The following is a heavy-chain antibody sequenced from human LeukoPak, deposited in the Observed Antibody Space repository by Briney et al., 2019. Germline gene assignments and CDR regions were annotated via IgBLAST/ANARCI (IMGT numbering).Heavy chain of an antibody. CDR3: ARDRSSTMVRAVPDAFDI. CDR1: GFTFSSYS. CDR2: ISSSSSYI. Sequence: GGSLRLSCAASGFTFSSYSMNWVRQAPGKGLEWVSSISSSSSYIYYADSVKGRFTISRDNAKNSLYLQMNSLRAEDTAVYYCARDRSSTMVRAVPDAFDIWGQGTMLTVSS. V-gene: IGHV3-21*01. D-gene: IGHD3-10*01. J-gene: IGHJ3*02.